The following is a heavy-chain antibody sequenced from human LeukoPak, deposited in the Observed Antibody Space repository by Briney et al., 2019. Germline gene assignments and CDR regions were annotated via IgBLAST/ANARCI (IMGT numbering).Heavy chain of an antibody. D-gene: IGHD2-15*01. J-gene: IGHJ3*02. Sequence: GGSLRLSCAASGFTFSSYSMSWVRQAPGRGLEWVSSISPSTSYIYYADSLKGRFTISRDNAKTSLYLQVNSLRAEDTAVYYCARDSGIGAFDIWGQGTLVTVSS. CDR3: ARDSGIGAFDI. CDR2: ISPSTSYI. CDR1: GFTFSSYS. V-gene: IGHV3-21*01.